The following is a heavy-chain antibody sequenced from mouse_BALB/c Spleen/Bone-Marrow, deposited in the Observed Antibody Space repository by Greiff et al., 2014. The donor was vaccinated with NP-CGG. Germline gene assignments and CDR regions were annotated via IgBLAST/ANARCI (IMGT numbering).Heavy chain of an antibody. CDR1: GYTFTSYW. D-gene: IGHD2-1*01. CDR2: IYPGDGDT. Sequence: VQLQQSGAELARPGASVKLSCKASGYTFTSYWMQWVKQRPGQGLEWIGAIYPGDGDTRHTQKLKGKATLTADKSSNTAYMQLSSLASEDSAVYYCARGNGNYGFDYWGQGTTLTVSS. J-gene: IGHJ2*01. CDR3: ARGNGNYGFDY. V-gene: IGHV1-87*01.